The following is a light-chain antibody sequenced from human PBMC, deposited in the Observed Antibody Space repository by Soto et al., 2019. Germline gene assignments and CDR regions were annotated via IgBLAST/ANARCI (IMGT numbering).Light chain of an antibody. V-gene: IGLV2-8*01. CDR1: SSDVGDYNY. CDR2: EVN. Sequence: HSALTQPPSASGSPGQSVTISCTGTSSDVGDYNYVSWYQHHPDKAPKLMIYEVNKRPSGVPDRFSGSKSGNTASLTVSGLQAEDEADYYCTSYAGGNNFVIFGGGTKVTVL. CDR3: TSYAGGNNFVI. J-gene: IGLJ2*01.